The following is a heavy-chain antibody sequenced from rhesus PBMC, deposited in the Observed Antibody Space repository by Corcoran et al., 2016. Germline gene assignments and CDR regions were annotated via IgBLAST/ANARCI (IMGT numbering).Heavy chain of an antibody. D-gene: IGHD1-44*01. CDR2: INPYSGNA. V-gene: IGHV1S2*01. CDR3: TRSAGRDWYFDL. J-gene: IGHJ2*01. Sequence: QVQLVQSGAEVKKPGSSVKVSCKVSGYTFTDYYIHWVRQAPRQVLEWMGWINPYSGNAKYAQKFQGRVTVTRDTSTSTAYMELSSLRSEDTAVYYCTRSAGRDWYFDLWGPGTPITISS. CDR1: GYTFTDYY.